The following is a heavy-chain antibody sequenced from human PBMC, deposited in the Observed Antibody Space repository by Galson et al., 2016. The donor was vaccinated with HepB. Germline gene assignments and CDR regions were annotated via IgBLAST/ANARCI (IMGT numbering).Heavy chain of an antibody. Sequence: SLRLSCAGSGFTFSRFGIHWVRQAPGKGLEWVALISYDGNSKFYGDSVKGRFTISRDNSKDTLYLQMNSLRPDDTALYYCAKDLCEARPRLIAAGGHYGLDVWGRGTTVAVSS. D-gene: IGHD6-13*01. J-gene: IGHJ6*02. CDR2: ISYDGNSK. V-gene: IGHV3-30*18. CDR3: AKDLCEARPRLIAAGGHYGLDV. CDR1: GFTFSRFG.